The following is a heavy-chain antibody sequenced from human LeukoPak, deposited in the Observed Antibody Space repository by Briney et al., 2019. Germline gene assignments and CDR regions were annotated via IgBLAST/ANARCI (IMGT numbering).Heavy chain of an antibody. Sequence: GESLKISSKGAGYSFTNYWICWWRQLPGKGREGRGSIFPGYSDTRYNPSFQGQVTISADKSVSTAYLQWSRMQASDTAMYYCARAGPAVVERYFDYWGQGTLVTVSS. V-gene: IGHV5-51*01. CDR1: GYSFTNYW. CDR3: ARAGPAVVERYFDY. CDR2: IFPGYSDT. D-gene: IGHD6-19*01. J-gene: IGHJ4*02.